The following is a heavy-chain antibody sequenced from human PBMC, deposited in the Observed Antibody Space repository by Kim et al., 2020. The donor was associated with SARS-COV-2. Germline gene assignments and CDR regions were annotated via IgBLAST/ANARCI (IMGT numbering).Heavy chain of an antibody. CDR2: IYYSGST. CDR1: GGSISSYY. J-gene: IGHJ6*02. CDR3: ARQLIYCSSTSCYDNYYYYGMDV. V-gene: IGHV4-59*08. Sequence: SETLSLTCTVSGGSISSYYWSWIRQPPGKGLEWIGYIYYSGSTNYNSSPKSRVTISVDTSKNQFSLKLSSVTAADTAVYYCARQLIYCSSTSCYDNYYYYGMDVWGQGTTVTVSS. D-gene: IGHD2-2*01.